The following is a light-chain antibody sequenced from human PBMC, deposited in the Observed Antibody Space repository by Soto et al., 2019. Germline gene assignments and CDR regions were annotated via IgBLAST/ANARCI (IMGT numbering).Light chain of an antibody. V-gene: IGKV3-20*01. CDR2: GAS. CDR1: QSVSSSY. Sequence: EIVLTQSPGTLSLSPGERATLSCRASQSVSSSYLAWYQQKPGQAPRLLFYGASSRATGIPDRFSGSGSGTDFTLTISRLEPVDFAVYYCQQYGSSPITFGQGTRLESK. J-gene: IGKJ5*01. CDR3: QQYGSSPIT.